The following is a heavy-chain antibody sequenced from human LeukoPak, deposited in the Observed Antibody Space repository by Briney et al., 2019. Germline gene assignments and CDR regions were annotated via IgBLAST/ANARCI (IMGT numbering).Heavy chain of an antibody. Sequence: GGSLRLSCAASGFTFSSYWMHWVRQTLGKGLVWVSRIKSDGSTNYADSVKGRFTISRDNAKNTVSLQMNSLRAEDTGVYYCARAPSEIGGYYPEYFRHWGQGTLVTVSS. CDR1: GFTFSSYW. CDR3: ARAPSEIGGYYPEYFRH. V-gene: IGHV3-74*01. J-gene: IGHJ1*01. D-gene: IGHD3-22*01. CDR2: IKSDGST.